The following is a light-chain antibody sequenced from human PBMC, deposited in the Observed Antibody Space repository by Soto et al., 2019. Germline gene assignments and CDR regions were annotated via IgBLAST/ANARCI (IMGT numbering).Light chain of an antibody. Sequence: DIQMTQSPSSPSASVGDRVTITCQASQDISKFLNWYQLKPGKAPRLLIFDASSVETGVPSRFSGSGSGTHFTFTIDSLQAEDLATYYCQQYEDLPLTFGGGTTVEI. CDR2: DAS. V-gene: IGKV1-33*01. CDR1: QDISKF. CDR3: QQYEDLPLT. J-gene: IGKJ4*01.